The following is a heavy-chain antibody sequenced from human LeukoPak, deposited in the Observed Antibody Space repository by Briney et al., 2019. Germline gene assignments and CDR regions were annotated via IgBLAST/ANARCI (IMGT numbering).Heavy chain of an antibody. CDR3: ARDYYDSSGYREYNWFDP. V-gene: IGHV4-59*12. D-gene: IGHD3-22*01. CDR1: GDSISIYY. Sequence: SETLSLTCTVSGDSISIYYWSWIRQPPGKGLEWIGYIDHTGSTNYNPSLNSRVTISRDTSKNQFSLKLSSVTAADTAVYYCARDYYDSSGYREYNWFDPWGQGTLVTVSS. CDR2: IDHTGST. J-gene: IGHJ5*02.